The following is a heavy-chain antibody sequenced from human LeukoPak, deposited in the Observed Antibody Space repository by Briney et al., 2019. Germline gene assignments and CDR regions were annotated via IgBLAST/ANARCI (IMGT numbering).Heavy chain of an antibody. CDR1: GGTFSSYT. V-gene: IGHV1-69*04. D-gene: IGHD3-22*01. J-gene: IGHJ4*02. Sequence: SVKVSCKASGGTFSSYTISWVRQAPGQGLEWMGRIIPILGIANYAQKFQGRVTITADKSTSTAYMELSSLRSEDTAVYYCARDCPNYDSSGYYFDYSGQGTLLTVSS. CDR3: ARDCPNYDSSGYYFDY. CDR2: IIPILGIA.